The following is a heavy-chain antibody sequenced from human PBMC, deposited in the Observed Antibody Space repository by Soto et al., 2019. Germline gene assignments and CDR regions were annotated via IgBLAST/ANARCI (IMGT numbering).Heavy chain of an antibody. J-gene: IGHJ4*02. D-gene: IGHD6-13*01. V-gene: IGHV3-9*01. CDR2: ITWNSDTI. CDR3: AKDKSNTWYSYFDY. CDR1: GFIFDDYA. Sequence: EVQLVESGGGFVQPDRSLRLSCAASGFIFDDYAMHWVRQAPGKGLEWVSGITWNSDTIDYADSVKGRFTISRDNAKNSLYLQINSLRPEDTALYYCAKDKSNTWYSYFDYWGQGTLVTVSS.